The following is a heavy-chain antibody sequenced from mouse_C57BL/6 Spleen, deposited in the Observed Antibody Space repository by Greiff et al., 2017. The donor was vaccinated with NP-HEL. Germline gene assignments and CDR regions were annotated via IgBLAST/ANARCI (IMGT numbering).Heavy chain of an antibody. J-gene: IGHJ2*01. D-gene: IGHD1-1*01. Sequence: QVQLQQSGAELARPGASVKLSCKASGYTFTSYGISWVKQRTGQGLEWIGEIYPRSGNTYYNEKFKGKATLTADKSSSTAYMELRSLTSEDSAVYFCARGEITTVVATPDYWGQGTTLTVSS. CDR2: IYPRSGNT. CDR3: ARGEITTVVATPDY. CDR1: GYTFTSYG. V-gene: IGHV1-81*01.